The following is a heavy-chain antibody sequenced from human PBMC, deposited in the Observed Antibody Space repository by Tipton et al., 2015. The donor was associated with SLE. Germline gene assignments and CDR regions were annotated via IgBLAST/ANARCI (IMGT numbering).Heavy chain of an antibody. CDR3: ARLSSDEDY. J-gene: IGHJ4*02. CDR1: GYTFTSYA. CDR2: NSAYNGNT. D-gene: IGHD2-2*01. Sequence: QVQLVQSGAEVKRPGASVKVSCKASGYTFTSYAINWVRQAPGQGLEWMGWNSAYNGNTHYAEKFQGRVTMTTDTSTSTAYMELMSLRSDDTAVYYCARLSSDEDYWGQGTLVTVSS. V-gene: IGHV1-18*01.